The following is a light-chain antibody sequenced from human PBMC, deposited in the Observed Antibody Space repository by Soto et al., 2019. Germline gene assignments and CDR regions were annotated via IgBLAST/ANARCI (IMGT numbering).Light chain of an antibody. Sequence: EIVMTQSPATLSVSPGERATLSCRASQSVSSKLAWYQHKPGQAPRLLIYDASTRAAAIPARFSGSGSGTDFTLTISRLEPEDFAVYYCQQYGSSPRTFGQGTRLEIK. CDR3: QQYGSSPRT. CDR2: DAS. J-gene: IGKJ5*01. CDR1: QSVSSK. V-gene: IGKV3-15*01.